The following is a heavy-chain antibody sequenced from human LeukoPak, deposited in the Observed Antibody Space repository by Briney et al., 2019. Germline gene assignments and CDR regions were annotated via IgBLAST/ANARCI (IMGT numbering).Heavy chain of an antibody. D-gene: IGHD4-23*01. CDR3: AGSTDYGGNFFDY. J-gene: IGHJ4*02. CDR2: INHSGST. Sequence: SETLSLTCAVYGGSFSGYYWNLIRQPPGKGLDWIGEINHSGSTKYNPSLKSRVNISIDTSKNQFSLKLSSVTAADTAVYYCAGSTDYGGNFFDYWGQGTLVTVSS. CDR1: GGSFSGYY. V-gene: IGHV4-34*01.